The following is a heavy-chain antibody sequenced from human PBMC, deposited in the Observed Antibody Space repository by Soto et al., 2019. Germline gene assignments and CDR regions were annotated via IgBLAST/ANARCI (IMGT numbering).Heavy chain of an antibody. CDR2: IRSKPNNYAT. CDR3: SMVRGVYTPPLTTQ. CDR1: GFTFSVSA. V-gene: IGHV3-73*02. D-gene: IGHD3-10*01. Sequence: EVQLVESGGGLVQPGGSLKLSCTVSGFTFSVSAMHWVRQASGKGLEWVGRIRSKPNNYATEYAASVKGRFTISRDDSKNTAYLQMNSLKTEDTAVYCCSMVRGVYTPPLTTQWGQGTLVIVSS. J-gene: IGHJ4*02.